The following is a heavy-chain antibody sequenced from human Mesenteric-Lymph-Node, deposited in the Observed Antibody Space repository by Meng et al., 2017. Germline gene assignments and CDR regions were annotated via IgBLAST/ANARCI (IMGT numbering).Heavy chain of an antibody. CDR2: IYSGGST. CDR1: GFTFSSCS. J-gene: IGHJ4*02. V-gene: IGHV3-66*02. D-gene: IGHD6-13*01. CDR3: ARDRIRIAAAGPFDY. Sequence: GGSLRLSCAASGFTFSSCSMNWVRQAPGKGLEWVSVIYSGGSTYYADSVKGRFTISRDNSKNTLYLQMNSLRAEDTAVYYCARDRIRIAAAGPFDYWGQGTLVTVSS.